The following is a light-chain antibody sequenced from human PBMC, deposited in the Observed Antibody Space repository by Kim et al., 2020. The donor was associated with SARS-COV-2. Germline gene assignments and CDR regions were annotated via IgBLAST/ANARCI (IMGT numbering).Light chain of an antibody. CDR1: QTINKY. J-gene: IGKJ5*01. CDR3: QQTYSFPQIT. Sequence: SVGDRDTISCRASQTINKYGNWYQHKAGKAPKLLIYAASNLLSGVPSRFSGSGSGTDFTLTITSLQPEDFATYSCQQTYSFPQITFGQGTRLEIK. V-gene: IGKV1-39*01. CDR2: AAS.